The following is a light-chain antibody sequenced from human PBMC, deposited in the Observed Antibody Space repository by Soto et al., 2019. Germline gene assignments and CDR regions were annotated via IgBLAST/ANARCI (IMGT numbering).Light chain of an antibody. CDR3: CSYAGSYTYV. V-gene: IGLV2-11*01. CDR2: DVT. Sequence: QSALTQPRSVSGSPGQSVTISCTGTSSDVSAYTYVSWYQQLPGKAPKLLIYDVTKRPSGVPDRFSGSKSGNTPSLTISGLQAEDETDYYCCSYAGSYTYVFGSGTKVTVL. J-gene: IGLJ1*01. CDR1: SSDVSAYTY.